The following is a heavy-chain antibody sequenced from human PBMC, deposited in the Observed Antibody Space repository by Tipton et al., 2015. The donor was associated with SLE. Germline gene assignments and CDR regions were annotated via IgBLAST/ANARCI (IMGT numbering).Heavy chain of an antibody. Sequence: TLSLTCTVSGGSISSSSYYWSWIRQPPGKGLEWIGYIYYSGSTNYNPSLKSRVTISVDTSKNQFSLKLSSVTAADTAVYYCAREGIAARFNWFDPWGQGTLVTVSS. V-gene: IGHV4-61*01. J-gene: IGHJ5*02. CDR1: GGSISSSSYY. CDR3: AREGIAARFNWFDP. CDR2: IYYSGST. D-gene: IGHD6-6*01.